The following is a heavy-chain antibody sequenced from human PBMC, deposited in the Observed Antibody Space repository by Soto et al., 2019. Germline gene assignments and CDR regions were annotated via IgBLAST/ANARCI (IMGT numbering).Heavy chain of an antibody. Sequence: QVQLQESGPGLVKPSQTLSLTCTVSGGSISSGGYYWSWIRQHPGKGLEWIGYIYYSGSTYYNPSRKSRDTITVDTSKNQCSMKLSSVTAADTAVYYGARVCCGDCNYGMDVWGQGTTVTDSS. CDR3: ARVCCGDCNYGMDV. CDR1: GGSISSGGYY. V-gene: IGHV4-31*03. D-gene: IGHD2-21*02. J-gene: IGHJ6*02. CDR2: IYYSGST.